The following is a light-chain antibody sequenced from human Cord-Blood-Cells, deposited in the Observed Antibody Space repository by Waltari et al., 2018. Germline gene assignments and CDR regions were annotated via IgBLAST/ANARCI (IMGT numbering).Light chain of an antibody. CDR1: QSISSW. CDR2: DAS. J-gene: IGKJ1*01. CDR3: QQYNSYSPWT. V-gene: IGKV1-5*01. Sequence: DIQMTQSPSTLSASVGDRVTITCRASQSISSWLAWYQQKPGKAPKLLIYDASSLESGVPSRFSGSGTGTEFTLTISILQPDDLATYYCQQYNSYSPWTFGQGTKVEIK.